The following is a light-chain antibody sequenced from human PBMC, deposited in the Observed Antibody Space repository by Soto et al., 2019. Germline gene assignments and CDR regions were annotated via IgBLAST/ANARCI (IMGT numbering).Light chain of an antibody. Sequence: EIVLTQSPGTLSLSPGDRATLSCRASQSVNSNFLAWYQQKPGQAPTLLIYGASSRATGIPDTFSGSGSGTDFTLTISRLEPGDFAVYYCQQYGTSPWTFGQGTKVEIK. V-gene: IGKV3-20*01. CDR2: GAS. CDR1: QSVNSNF. CDR3: QQYGTSPWT. J-gene: IGKJ1*01.